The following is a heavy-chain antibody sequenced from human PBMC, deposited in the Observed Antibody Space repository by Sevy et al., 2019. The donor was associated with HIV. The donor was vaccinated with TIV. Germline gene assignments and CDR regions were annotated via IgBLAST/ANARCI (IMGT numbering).Heavy chain of an antibody. D-gene: IGHD1-1*01. CDR3: ALERLSSDVAEYFQN. V-gene: IGHV3-30-3*01. Sequence: GGSLRLSCAASGFTFNRYSMHWVRQAPGKGLEWVATISFDATNKHYPDSVKGRFPISRENFQNSLFLQMDSLRPEDTAVYYCALERLSSDVAEYFQNWGQGTLVTVSS. CDR1: GFTFNRYS. J-gene: IGHJ1*01. CDR2: ISFDATNK.